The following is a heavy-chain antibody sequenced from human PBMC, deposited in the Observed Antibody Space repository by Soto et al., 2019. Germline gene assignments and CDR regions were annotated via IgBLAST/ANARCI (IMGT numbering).Heavy chain of an antibody. CDR3: ARVRGAEYGGI. CDR1: GGSFSGYY. V-gene: IGHV4-34*01. D-gene: IGHD3-10*01. CDR2: INHSGST. Sequence: ASETLSLTCAVYGGSFSGYYWSWIRQPPGKGLEWIGEINHSGSTNYNPSLKSRVTISVDTSKNQFSLKLSSVTAADTAVYYCARVRGAEYGGIWGQGTMVTVSS. J-gene: IGHJ3*02.